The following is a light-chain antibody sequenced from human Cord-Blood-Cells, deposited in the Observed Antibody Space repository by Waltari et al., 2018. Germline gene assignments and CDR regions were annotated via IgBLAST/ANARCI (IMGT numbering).Light chain of an antibody. CDR3: QAWDSSTVV. V-gene: IGLV3-1*01. Sequence: SYELTQPPSVSVSPGQTASITGSGDKLGDKYACWYQQKPGQSPVLVIYQDSKRPSGIPERFSGSSSGNTATLTISGTQAMDEADYYCQAWDSSTVVFGGGTKLTVL. CDR1: KLGDKY. J-gene: IGLJ2*01. CDR2: QDS.